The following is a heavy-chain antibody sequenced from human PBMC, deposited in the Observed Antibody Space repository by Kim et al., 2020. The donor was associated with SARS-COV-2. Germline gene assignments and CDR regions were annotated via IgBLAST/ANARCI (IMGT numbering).Heavy chain of an antibody. CDR3: ARQGTYSGSARVRWFDP. Sequence: SETLSLTCTVSGGSISSSSYYWGWIRQPPGKGLEWIGSIYYSGSTYYNPSLKSRVTISVDTSKNQFSLKLSSVTAADTAVYYCARQGTYSGSARVRWFDPWGQGTLVTVSS. J-gene: IGHJ5*02. V-gene: IGHV4-39*01. CDR1: GGSISSSSYY. D-gene: IGHD1-26*01. CDR2: IYYSGST.